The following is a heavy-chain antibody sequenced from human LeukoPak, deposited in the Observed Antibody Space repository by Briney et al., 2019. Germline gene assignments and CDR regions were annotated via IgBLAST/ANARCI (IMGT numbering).Heavy chain of an antibody. CDR1: GFTFGSYA. CDR2: LSGSGGST. Sequence: GGSLRLSCAASGFTFGSYAMYWVRQAPGKGLEWVSGLSGSGGSTFYADSVKGRFTISRDNSENTVYLQMNSLRADEPALYNCGKPPAGYRRGRSPGWPVDYWGQGTLVTVSS. D-gene: IGHD6-19*01. V-gene: IGHV3-23*01. CDR3: GKPPAGYRRGRSPGWPVDY. J-gene: IGHJ4*02.